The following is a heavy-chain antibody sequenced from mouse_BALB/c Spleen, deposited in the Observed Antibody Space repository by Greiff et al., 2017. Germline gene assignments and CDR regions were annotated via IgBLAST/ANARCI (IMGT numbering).Heavy chain of an antibody. CDR2: INSNGGST. V-gene: IGHV5-6-3*01. J-gene: IGHJ2*01. CDR1: GFTFSSYG. Sequence: EVQGVESGGGLVQPGGSLKLSCAASGFTFSSYGMSWVRQTPDKRLELVATINSNGGSTYYPDSVKGRFTISRDNAKNTLYLQMSSLKSEDTAMYYCARREYYYGSSYFDYGGQGTTLTVSS. CDR3: ARREYYYGSSYFDY. D-gene: IGHD1-1*01.